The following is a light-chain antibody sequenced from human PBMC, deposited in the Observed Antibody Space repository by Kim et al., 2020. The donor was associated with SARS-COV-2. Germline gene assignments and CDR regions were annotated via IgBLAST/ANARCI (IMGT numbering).Light chain of an antibody. J-gene: IGKJ1*01. CDR2: KAS. V-gene: IGKV1-5*03. Sequence: DIQMTQSPSTLSASAGDRVTITCRASQSISSWLAWYRQKPGKAPNLLISKASSLESGVPSRFSGSGSGTEFTLTISSLQPDDFATYYCQQYKTYSWTFGQGTKVDIK. CDR3: QQYKTYSWT. CDR1: QSISSW.